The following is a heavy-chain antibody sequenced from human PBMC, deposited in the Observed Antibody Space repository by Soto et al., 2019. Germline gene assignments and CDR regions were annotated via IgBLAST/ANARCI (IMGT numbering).Heavy chain of an antibody. Sequence: GESLKISCAASGFNFSSYAMSWGRQAPGEGLEWVSAISGSGGSTYYGDSVKGRLTISRDNSKNTLYQKMNSLKAEDPGVYDCAKILLDSHIAARPEGYFDLWGRGTLVTVSS. CDR3: AKILLDSHIAARPEGYFDL. CDR2: ISGSGGST. J-gene: IGHJ2*01. D-gene: IGHD6-6*01. CDR1: GFNFSSYA. V-gene: IGHV3-23*01.